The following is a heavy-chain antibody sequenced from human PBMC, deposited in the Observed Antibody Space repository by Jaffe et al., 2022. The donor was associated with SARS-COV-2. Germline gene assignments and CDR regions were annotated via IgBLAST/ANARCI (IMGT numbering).Heavy chain of an antibody. CDR2: IYTSGST. V-gene: IGHV4-61*02. CDR3: ARDSGSYWGEGYYFDY. Sequence: QVQLQESGPGLVKPSQTLSLTCTVSGGSISSGSYYWSWIRQPAGKGLEWIGRIYTSGSTNYNPSLKSRVTISVDTSKNQFSLKLSSVTAADTAVYYCARDSGSYWGEGYYFDYWGQGTLVTVSS. D-gene: IGHD1-26*01. J-gene: IGHJ4*02. CDR1: GGSISSGSYY.